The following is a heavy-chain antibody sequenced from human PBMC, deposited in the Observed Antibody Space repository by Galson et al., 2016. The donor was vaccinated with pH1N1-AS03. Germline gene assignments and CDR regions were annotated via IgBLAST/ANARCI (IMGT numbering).Heavy chain of an antibody. CDR3: TREATPCGFDI. CDR1: HGSVSNHY. Sequence: ETLSLTCTVSHGSVSNHYWTWIRQPPGKGLEWIGYVHSSGSTSYNRSLKSRLIISVDTSKNQLSLKLTSVTAADTAMDYCTREATPCGFDIWGQGTVVTVSS. V-gene: IGHV4-59*02. D-gene: IGHD2-15*01. J-gene: IGHJ3*02. CDR2: VHSSGST.